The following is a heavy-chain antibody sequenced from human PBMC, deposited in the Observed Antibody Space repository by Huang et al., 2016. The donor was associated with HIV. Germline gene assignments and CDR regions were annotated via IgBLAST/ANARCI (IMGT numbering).Heavy chain of an antibody. CDR3: STVGGGIDYIGYTSAYYATGGY. V-gene: IGHV3-49*03. J-gene: IGHJ4*02. Sequence: EVQLVESGGTLIQPGRSLRLSCTASGFTFGAYGMRWFRQAAGKGGECVGVIGSKAQCGKTEYALSVKGRFIVAREDSKNIAYLRMSSLKTEDTAVYYCSTVGGGIDYIGYTSAYYATGGYWGQGTLVTVSS. CDR1: GFTFGAYG. D-gene: IGHD6-19*01. CDR2: IGSKAQCGKT.